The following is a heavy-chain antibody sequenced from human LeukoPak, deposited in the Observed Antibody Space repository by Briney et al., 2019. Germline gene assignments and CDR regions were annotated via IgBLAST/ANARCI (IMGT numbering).Heavy chain of an antibody. CDR3: AKDGRLYDGSGYYQLDY. CDR2: ISDSGDST. CDR1: GFTFSGYA. V-gene: IGHV3-23*01. J-gene: IGHJ4*02. Sequence: QPGGSLRLSCAASGFTFSGYAMSWVRQAPGKGLEWVSTISDSGDSTYYADSVKGRFTISRDNSKNTLYLQLNSLRAEDTAIYYCAKDGRLYDGSGYYQLDYWGQGTLVTVSS. D-gene: IGHD3-22*01.